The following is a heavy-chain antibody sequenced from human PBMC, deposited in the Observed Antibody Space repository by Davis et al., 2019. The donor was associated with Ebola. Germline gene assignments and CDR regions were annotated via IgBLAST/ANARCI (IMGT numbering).Heavy chain of an antibody. Sequence: ASVKVSCKASGGTFSSYAISWVRQAPGQGLEWMGIINPSGGSTSYAQKFQGRVTMTRDTSTSTVYMELSSLRSEDTAVYYCARFPANYYGMDVWGQGTTVIVSS. J-gene: IGHJ6*02. CDR1: GGTFSSYA. CDR2: INPSGGST. V-gene: IGHV1-46*01. CDR3: ARFPANYYGMDV.